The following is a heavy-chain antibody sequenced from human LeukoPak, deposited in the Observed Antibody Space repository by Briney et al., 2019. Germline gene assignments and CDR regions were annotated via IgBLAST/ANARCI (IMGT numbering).Heavy chain of an antibody. Sequence: PSDTLSLTCNVSGGSISSTSYYWGWIRQPPGKGLEWIGSIYHTGTTYYSPSLQSRVTISVHTSKNQFSLKPSSVTAADTAVYYCARQECNGGSCYSRAIWFDPWGQGTLVTVSS. V-gene: IGHV4-39*01. D-gene: IGHD2-15*01. CDR3: ARQECNGGSCYSRAIWFDP. J-gene: IGHJ5*02. CDR1: GGSISSTSYY. CDR2: IYHTGTT.